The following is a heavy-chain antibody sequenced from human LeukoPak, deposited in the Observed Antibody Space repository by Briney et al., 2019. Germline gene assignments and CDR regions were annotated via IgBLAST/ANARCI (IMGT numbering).Heavy chain of an antibody. Sequence: SETLSLTCTVSGVSSSSSSYYWGWIRQPPGKGLEWIGDIYYSGSTYYSPSLESRVSISVDTSKNQFSLILSSVTAADTALYYCARRRYYDSTGYFDWGQGTQVTVS. CDR1: GVSSSSSSYY. J-gene: IGHJ1*01. V-gene: IGHV4-39*01. CDR2: IYYSGST. CDR3: ARRRYYDSTGYFD. D-gene: IGHD3-22*01.